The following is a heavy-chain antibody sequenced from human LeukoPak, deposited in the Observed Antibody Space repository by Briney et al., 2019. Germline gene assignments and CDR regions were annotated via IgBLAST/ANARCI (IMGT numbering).Heavy chain of an antibody. CDR2: IRQDGRQI. Sequence: GGSLRLSCAASGFNLGDYWMTWVRQAPGKGLEWVANIRQDGRQIDYVDSVKGRFTIYRDYDKNSVYLQMNSLRAEDTALYFCARCLYSQKHSMDVWGQGTTVTVSS. J-gene: IGHJ6*02. V-gene: IGHV3-7*01. CDR3: ARCLYSQKHSMDV. CDR1: GFNLGDYW. D-gene: IGHD1-26*01.